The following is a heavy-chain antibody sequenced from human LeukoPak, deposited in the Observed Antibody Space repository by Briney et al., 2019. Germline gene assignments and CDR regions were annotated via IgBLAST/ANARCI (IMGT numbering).Heavy chain of an antibody. D-gene: IGHD6-19*01. CDR1: GFTFSSYA. CDR2: ISYDGSNK. Sequence: GGSLRLSCAASGFTFSSYAMHWVRQAPGKGLEWVSVISYDGSNKYYADSVKGRFTISRDNSKNTLYLQMNSLRAEDTAVYYCARVDGWYGDYYYGMDVWGQGTTVTVSS. J-gene: IGHJ6*02. CDR3: ARVDGWYGDYYYGMDV. V-gene: IGHV3-30-3*01.